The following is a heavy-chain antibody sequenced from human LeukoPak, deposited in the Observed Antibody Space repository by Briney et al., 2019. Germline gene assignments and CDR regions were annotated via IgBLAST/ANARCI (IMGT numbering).Heavy chain of an antibody. D-gene: IGHD2-15*01. CDR1: GFTFINAW. J-gene: IGHJ4*02. CDR3: AKAPVTSCRGAFCYPFDY. CDR2: MSSSDDGG. Sequence: PGGSLRLSCAASGFTFINAWMAWVRQAPGKGLEWVSAMSSSDDGGYYAASVRGRFTISRDTSRSTLYLQMNSLRAEDAAVYYCAKAPVTSCRGAFCYPFDYWGQGTLVTVSS. V-gene: IGHV3-23*01.